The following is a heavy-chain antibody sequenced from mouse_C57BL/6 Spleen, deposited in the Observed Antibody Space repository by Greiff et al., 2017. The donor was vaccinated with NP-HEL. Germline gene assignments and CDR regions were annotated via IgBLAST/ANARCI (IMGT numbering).Heavy chain of an antibody. V-gene: IGHV5-9-1*02. CDR2: ISSGGDYI. CDR1: GFTFSSYA. J-gene: IGHJ4*01. D-gene: IGHD1-1*01. Sequence: EVQLVESGEGLVKPGGSLKLSCAASGFTFSSYAMSWVRQTPEKRLEWVAYISSGGDYIYYADTVKGRFTISRDNARNTLYLQMSSLKSEDTAMYYCTRPYYGSSYDYAMDYWGQGTSVTVSS. CDR3: TRPYYGSSYDYAMDY.